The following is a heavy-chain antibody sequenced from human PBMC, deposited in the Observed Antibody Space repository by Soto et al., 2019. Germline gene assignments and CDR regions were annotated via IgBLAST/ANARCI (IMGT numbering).Heavy chain of an antibody. J-gene: IGHJ4*02. CDR2: IYHSGTT. CDR3: ARYNAASGTYYFDY. Sequence: PSETLSLTCTVSGGSISSGGYYWSWIRQHPGKGLEWIGYIYHSGTTYYNPSLKSRVTISVDISKSQFSLRLTSVTAADTAVYYCARYNAASGTYYFDYWGQGALVTVSS. V-gene: IGHV4-31*03. CDR1: GGSISSGGYY. D-gene: IGHD6-13*01.